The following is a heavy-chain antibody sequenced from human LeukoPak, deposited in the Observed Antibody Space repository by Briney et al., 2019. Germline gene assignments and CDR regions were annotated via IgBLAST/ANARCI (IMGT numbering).Heavy chain of an antibody. CDR1: GFTFSSYA. CDR2: ISSSSSYI. CDR3: ARGVKRYYYDSSGSPT. J-gene: IGHJ5*02. V-gene: IGHV3-21*01. Sequence: GGSLRLSCAASGFTFSSYAMSWVRQAPGKGLEWVSSISSSSSYIYYADSVKGRFTISRDNAKNSLYLQMNSLRAEDTAVYYCARGVKRYYYDSSGSPTWGQGTLVTVSS. D-gene: IGHD3-22*01.